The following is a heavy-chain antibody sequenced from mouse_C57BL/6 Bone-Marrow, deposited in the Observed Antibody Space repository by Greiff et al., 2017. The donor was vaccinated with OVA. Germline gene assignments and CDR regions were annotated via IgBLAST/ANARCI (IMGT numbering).Heavy chain of an antibody. CDR2: IYPGDGDT. J-gene: IGHJ2*01. CDR3: ARGRRDY. CDR1: GYAFSSSW. V-gene: IGHV1-82*01. Sequence: VKLQESGPELVKPGASVKISCKASGYAFSSSWMNWVKQRPGKGLEWIGRIYPGDGDTNYNGKFKGKATLTADKSSSTAYMQLSSLTSEDSAVYFCARGRRDYWGQGTTLTVSS.